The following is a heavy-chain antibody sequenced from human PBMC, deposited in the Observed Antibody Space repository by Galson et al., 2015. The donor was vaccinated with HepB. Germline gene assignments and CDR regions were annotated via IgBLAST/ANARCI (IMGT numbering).Heavy chain of an antibody. D-gene: IGHD6-19*01. CDR1: GYTLTELS. Sequence: SVKVSCKVSGYTLTELSMHWVRQAPGKGLEWMGGFDPEDGETIYAQKFQGRVTMTEDTSTDTAYMELSSLRSEDTAVYYCATDSQQSSGWYLWYFDYWGQGTLVTVSS. CDR3: ATDSQQSSGWYLWYFDY. J-gene: IGHJ4*02. V-gene: IGHV1-24*01. CDR2: FDPEDGET.